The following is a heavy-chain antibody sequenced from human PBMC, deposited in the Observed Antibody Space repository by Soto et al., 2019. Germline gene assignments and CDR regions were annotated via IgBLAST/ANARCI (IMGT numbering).Heavy chain of an antibody. J-gene: IGHJ6*03. CDR1: GYTFTSYD. D-gene: IGHD6-13*01. CDR3: ARGAYCSSWLTNYYYYYMDV. Sequence: ASVKVSCKASGYTFTSYDINWVRPATGQGLERMGWMNPNSGNTGYAQKFQGRVTMTRNTSISTAYMELSSLRSEDTAVYYCARGAYCSSWLTNYYYYYMDVWGKGTTVTVSS. V-gene: IGHV1-8*01. CDR2: MNPNSGNT.